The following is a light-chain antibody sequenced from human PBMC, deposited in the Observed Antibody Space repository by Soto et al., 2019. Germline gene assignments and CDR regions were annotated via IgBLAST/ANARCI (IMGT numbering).Light chain of an antibody. J-gene: IGKJ2*01. Sequence: EIVMTQSPATLSVSPGERATLSCRASQSVSSNLAWYQQKPGQAPRLLICGASTRATGIPARFSGSGSGTEFTLTLSSLQSEDFAVYYCQQYNNWHYTFGQGTKLEIK. CDR2: GAS. CDR3: QQYNNWHYT. V-gene: IGKV3-15*01. CDR1: QSVSSN.